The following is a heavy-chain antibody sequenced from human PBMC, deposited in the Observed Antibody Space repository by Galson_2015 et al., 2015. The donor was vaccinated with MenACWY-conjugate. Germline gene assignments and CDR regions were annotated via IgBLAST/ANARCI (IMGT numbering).Heavy chain of an antibody. CDR3: AQDRALYYFGSGSSIFDY. CDR1: GFTFSSYA. V-gene: IGHV3-23*01. D-gene: IGHD3-10*01. CDR2: ISGSGDST. Sequence: SLRLSCAASGFTFSSYATNWVRQAPGKGLEWVSAISGSGDSTYYADSVKGRFTISRDNSKNTLYLLMISLGAEDTAVYYCAQDRALYYFGSGSSIFDYWGQGTLVTVSS. J-gene: IGHJ4*02.